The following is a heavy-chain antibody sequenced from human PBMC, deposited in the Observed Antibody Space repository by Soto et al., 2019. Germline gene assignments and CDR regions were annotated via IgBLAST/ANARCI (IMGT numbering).Heavy chain of an antibody. CDR3: ARDNWKGSSYRNYCYGIDV. J-gene: IGHJ6*02. CDR2: INPNSGGK. D-gene: IGHD6-6*01. V-gene: IGHV1-2*04. Sequence: SVKVSCKASGYTFHDDYMHLVRQAPGQGLEWMGWINPNSGGKNYAQKFQGWVTMTRDTSIGTAYMELSRLRSDDTAVHSCARDNWKGSSYRNYCYGIDVWGQGATVTVPS. CDR1: GYTFHDDY.